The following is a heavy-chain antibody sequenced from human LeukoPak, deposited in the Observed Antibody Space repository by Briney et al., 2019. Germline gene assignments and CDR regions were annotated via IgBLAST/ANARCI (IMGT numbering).Heavy chain of an antibody. CDR3: ARLGGTMVRGVIIRDGYFDY. Sequence: GGSLRLSCAASGFTFSSYAMSWVRQAPGKGLEWVSSISSSSSYIYYADSVKGRFTISRDNAKNSLYLQMNSLRAEDTAVYYCARLGGTMVRGVIIRDGYFDYWGQGTLVTVSS. D-gene: IGHD3-10*01. CDR1: GFTFSSYA. J-gene: IGHJ4*02. CDR2: ISSSSSYI. V-gene: IGHV3-21*01.